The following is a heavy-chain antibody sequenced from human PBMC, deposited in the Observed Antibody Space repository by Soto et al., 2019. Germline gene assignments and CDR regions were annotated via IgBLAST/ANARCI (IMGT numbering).Heavy chain of an antibody. Sequence: QVQLQESGPGLVKPSQTLSLTCTVSGDSITISDYYWNWIRQSPGKGLEWIASIDYSGNTYYNPSLKSRVVISAETSKNLFSLKLRSVTAADTALYFCARVGPYYYGFDVWGQGTTVTVSS. CDR3: ARVGPYYYGFDV. CDR2: IDYSGNT. CDR1: GDSITISDYY. J-gene: IGHJ6*01. V-gene: IGHV4-30-4*01.